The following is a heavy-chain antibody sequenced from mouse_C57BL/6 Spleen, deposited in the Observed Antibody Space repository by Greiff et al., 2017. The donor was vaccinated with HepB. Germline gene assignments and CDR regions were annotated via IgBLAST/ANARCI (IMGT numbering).Heavy chain of an antibody. D-gene: IGHD2-4*01. CDR3: ARHEDYGFDY. Sequence: EVQVVESGGGLVKPGGSLKLSCAASGFTFSSYTMSWVRQTPEKRLEWVATISGGGGNTYYPDSVKGRFTISRDNAKNTLYLQMSSLRSEDTALYYCARHEDYGFDYWGQGTTLTVSS. CDR1: GFTFSSYT. V-gene: IGHV5-9*01. J-gene: IGHJ2*01. CDR2: ISGGGGNT.